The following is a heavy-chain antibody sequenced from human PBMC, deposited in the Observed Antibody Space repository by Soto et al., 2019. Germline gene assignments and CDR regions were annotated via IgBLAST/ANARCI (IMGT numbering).Heavy chain of an antibody. J-gene: IGHJ6*02. D-gene: IGHD1-1*01. CDR3: ARGVDAGVDV. Sequence: QVQLVQSGAEVTKPGASVKVSRKASGYTFTSYDINWVRQATGQGLEWRGWMSPNSGATGYAQKFQGRVTMTRDTSISTAYMELSNLRSEDTAIYYCARGVDAGVDVWGQGSTVTVSS. CDR1: GYTFTSYD. CDR2: MSPNSGAT. V-gene: IGHV1-8*01.